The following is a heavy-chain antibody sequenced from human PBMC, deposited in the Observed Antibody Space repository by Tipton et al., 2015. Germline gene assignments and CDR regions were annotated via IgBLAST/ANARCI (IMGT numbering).Heavy chain of an antibody. V-gene: IGHV3-21*06. CDR2: ISSSATYS. Sequence: SLRLSCEASGFIFNNYYMSWVRQAPGKGLEWVSSISSSATYSYYEDSVNGRFTISRDNVQNILYLHMTSLRGDDTATYYCAKASGRELHHYGFAVWGQGTTVTASS. CDR1: GFIFNNYY. CDR3: AKASGRELHHYGFAV. J-gene: IGHJ6*02. D-gene: IGHD2-21*01.